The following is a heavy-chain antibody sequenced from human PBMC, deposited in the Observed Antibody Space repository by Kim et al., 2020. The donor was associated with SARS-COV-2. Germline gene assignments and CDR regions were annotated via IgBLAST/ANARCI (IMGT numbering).Heavy chain of an antibody. V-gene: IGHV3-74*01. J-gene: IGHJ4*02. CDR2: INNDGKIT. D-gene: IGHD3-16*01. Sequence: GGSLRLSCTASGFTFSNFWMHWVRQAPGEGLEWGSRINNDGKITTYAGSVKGRFTISRDNAKNTLYLQMNSLGAEDKAVYYCVAYLCDYWGQGTLVAVSS. CDR1: GFTFSNFW. CDR3: VAYLCDY.